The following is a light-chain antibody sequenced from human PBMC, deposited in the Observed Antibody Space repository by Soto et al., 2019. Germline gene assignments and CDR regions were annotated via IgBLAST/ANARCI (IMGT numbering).Light chain of an antibody. Sequence: EVVMTQSPATLSVSPGERATLSCRASQSVGGNLAWYQQKPDHAPRLLMYGASNRATGIPARFSGSGSGKEFTLTISSLQSEDFAVYYCQQYKHWPPYTFGQGTKLEIK. V-gene: IGKV3-15*01. CDR2: GAS. CDR3: QQYKHWPPYT. J-gene: IGKJ2*01. CDR1: QSVGGN.